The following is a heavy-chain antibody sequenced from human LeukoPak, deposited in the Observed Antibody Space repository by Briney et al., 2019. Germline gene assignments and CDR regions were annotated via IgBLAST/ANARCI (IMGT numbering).Heavy chain of an antibody. CDR1: GFTFSSYA. J-gene: IGHJ3*02. D-gene: IGHD3-22*01. Sequence: PGGSLRLSCAASGFTFSSYAMSWVRQAPGKGLEWVSAISGSGGSTYYADSVKGRFTISRDNSKNTLYLQMNSLRAEDTAVYYCAKGYYYDSSGYWVLDAFDIWGQGTMVTVSS. CDR2: ISGSGGST. CDR3: AKGYYYDSSGYWVLDAFDI. V-gene: IGHV3-23*01.